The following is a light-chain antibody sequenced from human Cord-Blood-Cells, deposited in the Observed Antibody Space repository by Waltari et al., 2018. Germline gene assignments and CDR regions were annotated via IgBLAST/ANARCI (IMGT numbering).Light chain of an antibody. V-gene: IGLV2-14*01. J-gene: IGLJ1*01. CDR1: SIDDGGYIY. CDR3: SSYTSSSTFV. CDR2: DVS. Sequence: QSALTQPASVSGSPGQSITISCTGTSIDDGGYIYVSWYQQHQGKAPKLMIYDVSKRPSGVSNRFSGSKSGNTASLTISGLQAEDEADYYCSSYTSSSTFVFGTGTKVTVL.